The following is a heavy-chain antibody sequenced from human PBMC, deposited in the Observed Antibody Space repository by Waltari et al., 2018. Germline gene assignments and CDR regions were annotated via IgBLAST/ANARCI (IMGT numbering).Heavy chain of an antibody. CDR3: AKDNSPTMIVTNDAFDI. Sequence: EVQLVESGGGLVQPGGSLRLSCAASGFTFSSYAMSWVRQAPGKGLEWVSGISGSGGRTYYADAGKGRFTISRDNSKNTLYLQMNSLRAEDTALYYCAKDNSPTMIVTNDAFDIWGQGTMVTVSS. CDR1: GFTFSSYA. CDR2: ISGSGGRT. D-gene: IGHD3-22*01. J-gene: IGHJ3*02. V-gene: IGHV3-23*04.